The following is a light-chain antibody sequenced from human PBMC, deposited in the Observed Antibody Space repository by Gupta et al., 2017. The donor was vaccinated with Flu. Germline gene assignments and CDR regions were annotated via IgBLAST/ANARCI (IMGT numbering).Light chain of an antibody. CDR3: QLWHSTSDVV. CDR2: DDD. J-gene: IGLJ3*02. Sequence: SYALTQPPSVSVAPGQTATITCGGDNIGTRSVHWYRQKPGQAPVMVVYDDDDRPSGIPERFSGSNYGNTATLTINRVEVGDEADYYCQLWHSTSDVVFGGGTKLTVL. V-gene: IGLV3-21*02. CDR1: NIGTRS.